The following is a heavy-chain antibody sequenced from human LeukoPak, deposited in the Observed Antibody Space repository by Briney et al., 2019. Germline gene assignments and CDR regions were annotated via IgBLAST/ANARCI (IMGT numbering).Heavy chain of an antibody. CDR1: GGSISSSSYY. V-gene: IGHV4-39*07. CDR2: IYYSGST. Sequence: SETLSLTCTVSGGSISSSSYYWGWIRQPPGKGLEWIGSIYYSGSTYYNPSLKSRVTISVDTSKNQFSLKLSSVTAAGTAVYYCASIPYYYDSSGYYDPWGQGTLVTVSS. CDR3: ASIPYYYDSSGYYDP. D-gene: IGHD3-22*01. J-gene: IGHJ5*02.